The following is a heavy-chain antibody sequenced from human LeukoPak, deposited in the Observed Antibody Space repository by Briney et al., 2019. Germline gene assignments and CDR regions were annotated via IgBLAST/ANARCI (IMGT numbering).Heavy chain of an antibody. J-gene: IGHJ6*02. D-gene: IGHD3-10*01. CDR3: ARNEGFGELIDYYGMDV. CDR2: ITGVNT. CDR1: GFTIRDFT. V-gene: IGHV3-69-1*02. Sequence: GGSLRLSCKVSGFTIRDFTMNWVRQAPGRGLEWVSSITGVNTRYADSVKGRFTVSRDNAKNSLYLQMNSLRDEDTAVYYCARNEGFGELIDYYGMDVWGQGTTVTVSS.